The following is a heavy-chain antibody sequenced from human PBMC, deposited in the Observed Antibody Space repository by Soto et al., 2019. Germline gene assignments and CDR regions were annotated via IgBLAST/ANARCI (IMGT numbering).Heavy chain of an antibody. CDR2: ISYDGSNK. CDR1: GFTFSSYG. Sequence: PGGSLRLSCAASGFTFSSYGMHWVRQAPGKGLEWVAVISYDGSNKYYADSVKGRFTISRDNSKNTLYLQMNSLRAEDTAVYYCAKGGAVASYYYGMDVWGQGTTVTVS. J-gene: IGHJ6*02. D-gene: IGHD6-19*01. V-gene: IGHV3-30*18. CDR3: AKGGAVASYYYGMDV.